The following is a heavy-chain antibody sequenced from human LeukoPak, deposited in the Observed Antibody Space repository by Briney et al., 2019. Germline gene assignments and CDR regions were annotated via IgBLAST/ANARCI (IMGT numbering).Heavy chain of an antibody. D-gene: IGHD2-2*01. V-gene: IGHV3-21*01. J-gene: IGHJ4*02. CDR1: GFTFSSYS. CDR3: AREVAGKPAAN. Sequence: TGGSLRLSCAASGFTFSSYSMNWVRQAPGKGLEWVSSISSSSSYIYYADSVKGRFTISRDNAKNSLYLQMNSLRAEDTAVYYCAREVAGKPAANWGQGTLVTVSS. CDR2: ISSSSSYI.